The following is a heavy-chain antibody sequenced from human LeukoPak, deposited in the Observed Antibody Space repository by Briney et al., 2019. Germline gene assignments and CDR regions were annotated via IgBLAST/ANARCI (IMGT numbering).Heavy chain of an antibody. CDR2: INTDGSST. Sequence: GGSLRLSCAASGFTFSSYWMHWVRQASGKGLVWVSRINTDGSSTTYADSVKGRFTISRDNAKNTLYLQMNSLRAEDTSVYYCAREGADSSGYPSYFFDYWGQGALVTVSS. D-gene: IGHD3-22*01. CDR1: GFTFSSYW. V-gene: IGHV3-74*01. J-gene: IGHJ4*02. CDR3: AREGADSSGYPSYFFDY.